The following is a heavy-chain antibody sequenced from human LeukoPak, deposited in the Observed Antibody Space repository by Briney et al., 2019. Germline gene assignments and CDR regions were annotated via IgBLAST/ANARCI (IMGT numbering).Heavy chain of an antibody. CDR2: IYYSGST. Sequence: SETLSLTCTVSGGSISSSSYYWGWIRQPPGKGLEWIGSIYYSGSTYYNPSLKSRVTISVDTSKNQFSLKLSSVTAADTAVYYCARAVAAAPPDDWFDPWGQGTLVTVSS. J-gene: IGHJ5*02. D-gene: IGHD6-13*01. V-gene: IGHV4-39*07. CDR3: ARAVAAAPPDDWFDP. CDR1: GGSISSSSYY.